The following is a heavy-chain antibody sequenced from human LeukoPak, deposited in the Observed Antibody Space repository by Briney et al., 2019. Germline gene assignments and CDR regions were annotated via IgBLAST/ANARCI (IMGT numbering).Heavy chain of an antibody. Sequence: GASVKVSCKASGYTFIDYYMHWVRQAPGQGLEWMGWINPNSGSTGYAQKFQGRVTVTRDTSISTAYMELSRLRSDDTAVYFCARWDSNYGFDPWGQGTLVTVSS. V-gene: IGHV1-2*02. CDR2: INPNSGST. D-gene: IGHD4-11*01. CDR3: ARWDSNYGFDP. CDR1: GYTFIDYY. J-gene: IGHJ5*02.